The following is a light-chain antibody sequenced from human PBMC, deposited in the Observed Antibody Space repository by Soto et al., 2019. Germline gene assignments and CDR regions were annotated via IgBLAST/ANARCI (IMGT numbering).Light chain of an antibody. CDR3: SSYRSSSAPVV. CDR1: SSDVGTYNY. CDR2: EVS. V-gene: IGLV2-14*01. J-gene: IGLJ2*01. Sequence: QSVLTQPASVSGSPGQSITISCTGTSSDVGTYNYVSWYQQHSGKAPKLMIYEVSNRPSGVSNRFSGSKSGNTASLTISGLQPEDEADYYCSSYRSSSAPVVFGGGTQLTVL.